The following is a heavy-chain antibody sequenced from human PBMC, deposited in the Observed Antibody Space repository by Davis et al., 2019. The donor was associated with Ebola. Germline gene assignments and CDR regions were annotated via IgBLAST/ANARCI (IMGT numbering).Heavy chain of an antibody. CDR2: IWYDGSNK. J-gene: IGHJ6*04. CDR3: ARDLLVVAATLDYYYYGMDV. D-gene: IGHD2-15*01. Sequence: GGSLRLSCPASGFTFSSYGMHWVRQAPGKGLEWVAVIWYDGSNKYYADSVKGRFTISRDNSKNTLYLQMNSLRAEDTAVYYCARDLLVVAATLDYYYYGMDVWGKGTTVTVSS. V-gene: IGHV3-33*01. CDR1: GFTFSSYG.